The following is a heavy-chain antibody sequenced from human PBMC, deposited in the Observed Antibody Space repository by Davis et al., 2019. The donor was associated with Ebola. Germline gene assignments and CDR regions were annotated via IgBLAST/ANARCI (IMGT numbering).Heavy chain of an antibody. D-gene: IGHD2-15*01. J-gene: IGHJ4*02. CDR3: ARVEVAANEGLNY. V-gene: IGHV3-11*01. CDR1: GFTFSDYY. Sequence: PGGSLRLSCAASGFTFSDYYMSWIRQAPGKGLEWVSYISSSVSTIYYADSVKGRFTISRDNAKNSLYLQMNSLRAEDTAVYYCARVEVAANEGLNYWGQGTLVTVSS. CDR2: ISSSVSTI.